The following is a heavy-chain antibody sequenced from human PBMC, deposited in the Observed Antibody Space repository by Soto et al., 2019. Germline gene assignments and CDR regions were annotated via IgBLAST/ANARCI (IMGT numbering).Heavy chain of an antibody. V-gene: IGHV3-74*01. CDR1: GFTFSTYW. J-gene: IGHJ4*02. CDR2: INSDGSST. D-gene: IGHD5-12*01. CDR3: ARDLEHSGYDSGLDY. Sequence: EVQLVESGGGLVQPGGSLRLSCAASGFTFSTYWMHWVRQAPGKGLVWVSRINSDGSSTSYADSVKGRFTISRDNAKNTLYLQMNSLRAEDTAVYYCARDLEHSGYDSGLDYWGQGTLVTVSS.